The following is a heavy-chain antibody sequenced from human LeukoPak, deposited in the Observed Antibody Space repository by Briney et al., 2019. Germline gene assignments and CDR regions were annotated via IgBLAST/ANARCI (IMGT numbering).Heavy chain of an antibody. CDR1: GFTFSSYG. CDR3: AKVSASVGSNWFDP. V-gene: IGHV3-23*01. J-gene: IGHJ5*02. CDR2: ISGSGGST. Sequence: GGSLTLSCAASGFTFSSYGMSWVPQAPGKGLEGVSAISGSGGSTYYADSVKGRFTISRDNSKNTLYLQMNSLRAEDTAVYYCAKVSASVGSNWFDPWGQGTLVTVSS. D-gene: IGHD5/OR15-5a*01.